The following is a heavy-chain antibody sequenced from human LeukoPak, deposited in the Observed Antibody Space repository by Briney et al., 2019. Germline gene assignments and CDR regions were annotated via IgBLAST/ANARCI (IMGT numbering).Heavy chain of an antibody. V-gene: IGHV1-2*02. CDR2: INPNSGGT. CDR3: ARGIRYGSSWSYYFDY. Sequence: ASVKVSCKASGYTFTGYYMHWVRQAPGQGLEWMGWINPNSGGTNYAQKFQGSVTMTRDTSISTAYMELSRLRSDDTAVYYCARGIRYGSSWSYYFDYWGQGTLVTVSS. CDR1: GYTFTGYY. D-gene: IGHD6-13*01. J-gene: IGHJ4*02.